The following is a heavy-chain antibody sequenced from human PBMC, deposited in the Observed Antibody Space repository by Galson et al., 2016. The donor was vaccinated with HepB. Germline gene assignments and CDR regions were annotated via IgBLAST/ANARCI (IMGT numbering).Heavy chain of an antibody. V-gene: IGHV4-59*08. Sequence: SETLSLTCTVSGGSMNNFYWSWLRQPPRRGLEWIGSIFYTGTTDYNPSLKSRVTISADTSQNQFSLNLSSVTAADTAIYYCARRSRSRPFDFWGQGTLVTVSS. CDR1: GGSMNNFY. J-gene: IGHJ4*02. D-gene: IGHD1-14*01. CDR2: IFYTGTT. CDR3: ARRSRSRPFDF.